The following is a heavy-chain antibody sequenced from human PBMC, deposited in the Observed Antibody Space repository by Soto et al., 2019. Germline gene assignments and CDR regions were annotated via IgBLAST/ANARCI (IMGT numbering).Heavy chain of an antibody. J-gene: IGHJ5*02. CDR3: AKAYVSSSRWFDP. CDR1: GFTFSSYG. Sequence: PGGSLRLSCAASGFTFSSYGMHWVRQAPGKGLEWVAVISYDGSNKYYADSVKGRFTISRDNSKNTLYLQMNSLRAEDTAVYYCAKAYVSSSRWFDPWGQGTLVTVSS. CDR2: ISYDGSNK. V-gene: IGHV3-30*18. D-gene: IGHD6-13*01.